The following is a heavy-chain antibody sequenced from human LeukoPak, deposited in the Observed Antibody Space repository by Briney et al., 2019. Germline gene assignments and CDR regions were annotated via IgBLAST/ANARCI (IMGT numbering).Heavy chain of an antibody. CDR2: ISGGSSFT. Sequence: GSLRLSCAASGFSFSSFSMNWVRQAPGKGLEWVSYISGGSSFTYYVDSVKGRFTISRDNAKNSLYLQMNSLRAEDTAVYYCASWRWLQNEYYFDYWGQGTLVTVSS. CDR3: ASWRWLQNEYYFDY. J-gene: IGHJ4*02. D-gene: IGHD5-24*01. V-gene: IGHV3-21*01. CDR1: GFSFSSFS.